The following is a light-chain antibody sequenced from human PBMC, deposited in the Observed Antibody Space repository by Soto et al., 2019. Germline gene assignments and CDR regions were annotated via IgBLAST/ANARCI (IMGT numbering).Light chain of an antibody. V-gene: IGKV3-15*01. J-gene: IGKJ1*01. CDR2: DAS. Sequence: TMMTQSPVTLSVSPGERATLSCRASQSVSSNLAWYQQKPGQAPRLLIYDASTRASGVPARFSGSGSGTEFTLTISSLQSEDFAVYYCHQYDNWPPWTFGQGTKVEIK. CDR3: HQYDNWPPWT. CDR1: QSVSSN.